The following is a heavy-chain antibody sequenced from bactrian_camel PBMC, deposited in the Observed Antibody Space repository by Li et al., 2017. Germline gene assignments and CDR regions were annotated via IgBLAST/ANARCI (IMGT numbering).Heavy chain of an antibody. D-gene: IGHD3*01. CDR3: AKRVDAARFYHY. CDR1: GFSFGNSA. CDR2: INDEGDDT. V-gene: IGHV3S1*01. Sequence: VQLVESGGSSVQPGGSLRLSCVASGFSFGNSAMSWLRQAPGKGLEWVSTINDEGDDTQSDDSVKGRVTVTRDNGKNTLYLELRSLKIEDTAIYYCAKRVDAARFYHYWGQGTQVTVS. J-gene: IGHJ4*01.